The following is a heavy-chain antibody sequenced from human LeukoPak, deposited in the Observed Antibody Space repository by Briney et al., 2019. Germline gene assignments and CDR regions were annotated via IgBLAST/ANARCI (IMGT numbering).Heavy chain of an antibody. CDR3: ARGGSTFRGTNYPMDV. CDR2: INPSTGST. V-gene: IGHV1-18*01. D-gene: IGHD3-16*01. J-gene: IGHJ6*02. Sequence: ASVKVSCKVSGYNFSSYPLTWVGQAPGQGLEWMGWINPSTGSTKYAQRLQGRVTMTTDISTSTAYMEVRSLRSDDTAVYSCARGGSTFRGTNYPMDVWGRGTTVIVSS. CDR1: GYNFSSYP.